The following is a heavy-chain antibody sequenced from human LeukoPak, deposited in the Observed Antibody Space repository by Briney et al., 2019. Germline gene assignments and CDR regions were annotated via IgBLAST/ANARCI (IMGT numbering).Heavy chain of an antibody. CDR1: GFTFSRNV. D-gene: IGHD3-10*01. V-gene: IGHV3-30*04. J-gene: IGHJ6*03. CDR3: ARGGIPTGPYYYFYYMDV. CDR2: ISYDGNNK. Sequence: PGSSLRLSCAASGFTFSRNVMHWVRQAPGKGLEWVALISYDGNNKFYADSVKGRFTISRDNSRNTPYLQMNSLRGEDAAVYSCARGGIPTGPYYYFYYMDVWGKGTAVTVSS.